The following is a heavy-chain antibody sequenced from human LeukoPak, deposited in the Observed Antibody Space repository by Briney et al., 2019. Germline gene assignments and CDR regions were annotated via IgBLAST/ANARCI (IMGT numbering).Heavy chain of an antibody. CDR1: GFTFSSYW. CDR2: IKSVGSYT. CDR3: ARGIVGATVADY. Sequence: GGSLRLSCAASGFTFSSYWMHWVRQAPRKRRGCVLRIKSVGSYTGYADSVKGRFTISRDAGKNALYLQMNSLRVEDTAVYLCARGIVGATVADYWGQGTLVTVSS. D-gene: IGHD1-26*01. V-gene: IGHV3-74*01. J-gene: IGHJ4*02.